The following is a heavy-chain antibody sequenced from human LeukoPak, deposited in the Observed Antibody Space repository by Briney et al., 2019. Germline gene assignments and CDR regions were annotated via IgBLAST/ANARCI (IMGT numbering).Heavy chain of an antibody. J-gene: IGHJ5*02. D-gene: IGHD6-13*01. CDR3: AHQYQYTSSWYNWFDP. CDR2: IYWSGDK. Sequence: SGPTLVNPTQTLTLTCTFSGFSLSTSGVGVGWIRQPPGRALEWLALIYWSGDKRYSPSLNSRLTITKDTSKNQVVLTMTNMDPVDTATYYCAHQYQYTSSWYNWFDPWGQGTLVTVSS. V-gene: IGHV2-5*01. CDR1: GFSLSTSGVG.